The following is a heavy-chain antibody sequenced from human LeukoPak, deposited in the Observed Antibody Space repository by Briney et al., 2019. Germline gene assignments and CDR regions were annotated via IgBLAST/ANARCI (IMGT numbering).Heavy chain of an antibody. J-gene: IGHJ4*02. CDR1: GYTFTSNY. CDR2: IYPRDGST. V-gene: IGHV1-46*01. CDR3: ARDQEGFDY. Sequence: ASVKVSCKASGYTFTSNYIHWVRQAPGHGLEWMGMIYPRDGSTSYAQKFQGRVTVTRDTSTSTVHMEQSGLRSEDTDVYYCARDQEGFDYWGQGTLVTVSS.